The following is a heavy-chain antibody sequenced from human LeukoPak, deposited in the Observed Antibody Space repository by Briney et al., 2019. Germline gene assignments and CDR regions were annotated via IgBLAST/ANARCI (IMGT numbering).Heavy chain of an antibody. CDR3: ARELVY. D-gene: IGHD6-6*01. V-gene: IGHV3-21*01. CDR1: GFTFSTYW. Sequence: GGSLRLSCAASGFTFSTYWVHWVRQAPGKGLEWVSSISSSSIYIYYADSVKGRFTISRDNAKHSLYLQMSSLRAEDTAVYYCARELVYWGQGTLVTVSS. J-gene: IGHJ4*02. CDR2: ISSSSIYI.